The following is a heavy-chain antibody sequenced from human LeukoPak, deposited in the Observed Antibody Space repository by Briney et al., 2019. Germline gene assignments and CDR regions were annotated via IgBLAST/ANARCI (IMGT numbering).Heavy chain of an antibody. D-gene: IGHD3-10*01. CDR3: TRDTFGARDC. CDR1: GYTFSSYW. CDR2: INEDGSST. V-gene: IGHV3-74*01. J-gene: IGHJ4*02. Sequence: GGSLRLSCAASGYTFSSYWMPWVRQGPGKGLVWVSRINEDGSSTSYAESVRGRFTISRDNAKNTLYLQMNSLRAEDAAVYYCTRDTFGARDCWGQGTLVTVSS.